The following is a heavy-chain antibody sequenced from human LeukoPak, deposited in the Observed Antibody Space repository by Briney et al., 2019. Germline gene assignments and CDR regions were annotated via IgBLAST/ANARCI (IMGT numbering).Heavy chain of an antibody. J-gene: IGHJ4*02. CDR2: IYSDGSP. CDR1: EFSVGHNY. V-gene: IGHV3-66*01. Sequence: GGSLRLSCAASEFSVGHNYMTWVRQAPGRGLEWVSLIYSDGSPYYADSVKGRFTISRDNSKNTLYLQMNSLRAEDTAVYYCARDGSSWGQGTLVTVSS. CDR3: ARDGSS. D-gene: IGHD2-2*03.